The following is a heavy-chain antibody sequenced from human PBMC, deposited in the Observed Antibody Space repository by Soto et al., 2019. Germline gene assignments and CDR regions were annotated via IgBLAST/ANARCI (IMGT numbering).Heavy chain of an antibody. V-gene: IGHV6-1*01. CDR3: ATDRGKYIDFFDY. Sequence: PSQTLSLPCAISGDSVSGNSAAWNWIRQSPSRGLEWLGRTYYRSRWYNDYAVSVKSRITVTPDTSKNQFSLQLTSVTPEDTAVYYCATDRGKYIDFFDYWGQGILVTVSS. D-gene: IGHD1-26*01. J-gene: IGHJ4*02. CDR2: TYYRSRWYN. CDR1: GDSVSGNSAA.